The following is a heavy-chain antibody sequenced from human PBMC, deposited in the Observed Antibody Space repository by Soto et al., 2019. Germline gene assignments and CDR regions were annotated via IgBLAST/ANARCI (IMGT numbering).Heavy chain of an antibody. CDR1: GFTFSSYG. V-gene: IGHV3-30*18. Sequence: SGGSLRLSCAASGFTFSSYGMHWVRQAPGKGLEWVAVISYDGSNKYYADSVKGRFTISRDNSKNTLYLQMNSLRAEDTAVYYCAKGGTAMVDYWGQGTLVTVSS. D-gene: IGHD5-18*01. J-gene: IGHJ4*02. CDR2: ISYDGSNK. CDR3: AKGGTAMVDY.